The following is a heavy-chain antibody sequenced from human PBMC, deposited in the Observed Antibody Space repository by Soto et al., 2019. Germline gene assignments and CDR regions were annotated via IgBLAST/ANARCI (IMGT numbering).Heavy chain of an antibody. V-gene: IGHV1-69*06. J-gene: IGHJ6*02. CDR2: IIPIFGTA. CDR1: GGTFSSYA. D-gene: IGHD2-15*01. CDR3: AREIGYWSGGSCYSYYYYGMDV. Sequence: QVQLVQSGAEVKKPGSSVKVSCKASGGTFSSYAISWVRQAPGQGLEWMGGIIPIFGTANYAQKFQGRVTITADKATSTAYMELSSPGSEDTAVYYCAREIGYWSGGSCYSYYYYGMDVWGQGTTVTVSS.